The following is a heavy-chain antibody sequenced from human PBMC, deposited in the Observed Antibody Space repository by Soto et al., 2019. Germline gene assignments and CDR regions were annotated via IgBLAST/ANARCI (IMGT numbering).Heavy chain of an antibody. Sequence: GASVKVSCKASGYTFTSYGISWVRQAPGQGLEWMGWISAYNGNTNYAQKLQGRVTMTTDTSTSTAYMELRSLRSDDTAVYYCARDSPYYDMAPPRWVYGMDVWGQGTTVTVSS. J-gene: IGHJ6*02. V-gene: IGHV1-18*01. CDR2: ISAYNGNT. CDR3: ARDSPYYDMAPPRWVYGMDV. D-gene: IGHD3-9*01. CDR1: GYTFTSYG.